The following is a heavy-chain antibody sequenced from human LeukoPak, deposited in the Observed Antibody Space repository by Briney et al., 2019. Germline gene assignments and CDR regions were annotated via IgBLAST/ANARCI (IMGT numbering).Heavy chain of an antibody. V-gene: IGHV4-34*01. Sequence: SETLSLTCAVYGGSFSGYYWSWIRQPPGKGLEWIGEINHSGSTNYNPSLKSRVTISVDTSKNQFSLKLSSVTAADTAVYYGARGPIWGNYRYTGYWGQGTLVTVSS. J-gene: IGHJ4*02. D-gene: IGHD3-16*02. CDR3: ARGPIWGNYRYTGY. CDR1: GGSFSGYY. CDR2: INHSGST.